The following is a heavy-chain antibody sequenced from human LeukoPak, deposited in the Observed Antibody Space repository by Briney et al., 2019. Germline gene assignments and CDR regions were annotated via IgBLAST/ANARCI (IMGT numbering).Heavy chain of an antibody. CDR2: IYYSGST. Sequence: SETLSLTCTVSGGSISSYYWSWIRQPPGKGLEWIGYIYYSGSTNYNPSLKSRVTISVDTSKNQFSLKLSSVTAADMAVYYCARIGPNFLFDYWGQGTLVTVSS. J-gene: IGHJ4*02. CDR1: GGSISSYY. CDR3: ARIGPNFLFDY. D-gene: IGHD2/OR15-2a*01. V-gene: IGHV4-59*01.